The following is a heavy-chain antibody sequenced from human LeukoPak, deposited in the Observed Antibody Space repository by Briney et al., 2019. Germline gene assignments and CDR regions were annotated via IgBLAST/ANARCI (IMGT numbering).Heavy chain of an antibody. J-gene: IGHJ6*02. CDR2: TYYRSKRYN. Sequence: SQTLSLTCAISGDSVSSSTSAWNWVRQSPSRGLEWLGRTYYRSKRYNDYAESVKSRIAINPDTSKNQFSLHLNSVTPEDTAVYYCARGSADIVVVPAAVAHYYYGLDVWGQGTTVTVSS. CDR3: ARGSADIVVVPAAVAHYYYGLDV. D-gene: IGHD2-2*01. V-gene: IGHV6-1*01. CDR1: GDSVSSSTSA.